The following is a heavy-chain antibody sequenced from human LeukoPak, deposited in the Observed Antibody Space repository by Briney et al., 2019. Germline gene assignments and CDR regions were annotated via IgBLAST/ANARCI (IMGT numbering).Heavy chain of an antibody. CDR2: IIHILGIA. V-gene: IGHV1-69*10. CDR3: ARGQAGYGDYVNAFDI. CDR1: RGTFISYA. D-gene: IGHD4-17*01. J-gene: IGHJ3*02. Sequence: SVTLSCTASRGTFISYAISWVRPARGQGVEWMGRIIHILGIANYAQKCRGRVTIAADKSTSKAYMERSSLRSEDTAVYYCARGQAGYGDYVNAFDIWGQGTMVTVSS.